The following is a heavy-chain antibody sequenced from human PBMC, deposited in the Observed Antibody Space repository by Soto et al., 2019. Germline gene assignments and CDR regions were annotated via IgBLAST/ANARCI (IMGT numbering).Heavy chain of an antibody. J-gene: IGHJ4*02. CDR1: GGSISSYY. V-gene: IGHV4-59*01. CDR3: ARVGGSRTTGFDY. Sequence: SETLSLTCTVPGGSISSYYWSWIRQPPGKGLEWIGDIYYSGSTNYNPSLKSRVTISVDTSKNQFSLKLSSVTAADTAVYYCARVGGSRTTGFDYWGQGTLVTVSS. CDR2: IYYSGST. D-gene: IGHD1-1*01.